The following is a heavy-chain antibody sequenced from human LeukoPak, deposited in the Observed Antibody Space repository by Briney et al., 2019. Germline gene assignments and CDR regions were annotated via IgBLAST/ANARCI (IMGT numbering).Heavy chain of an antibody. CDR2: TYYRSKWYN. V-gene: IGHV6-1*01. D-gene: IGHD5-24*01. Sequence: SQTLSLTCAISGDSFSSNSAAWNWIRQSPSRGLEWLGRTYYRSKWYNDYTVPVKSRITINPDTSKNQFSLQLNSVTPEDTAVYYCARGGQGDGYSADEAFDIWGQGTMVTVSS. CDR1: GDSFSSNSAA. CDR3: ARGGQGDGYSADEAFDI. J-gene: IGHJ3*02.